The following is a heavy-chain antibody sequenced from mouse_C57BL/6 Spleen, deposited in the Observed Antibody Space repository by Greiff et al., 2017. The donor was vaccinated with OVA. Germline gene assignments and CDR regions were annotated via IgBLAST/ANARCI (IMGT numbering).Heavy chain of an antibody. Sequence: EVQLQQSGAELVKPGASVKLSCTASGFNIQDYYMHWVKQRTEQGLEWIGRIDPEDGETKSAPKFQGKATITADTSSNTAYLQLSSLTSEDTAVYYCARSDYGSPSFAYWGQGTLVTVSA. CDR2: IDPEDGET. CDR3: ARSDYGSPSFAY. V-gene: IGHV14-2*01. CDR1: GFNIQDYY. J-gene: IGHJ3*01. D-gene: IGHD1-1*01.